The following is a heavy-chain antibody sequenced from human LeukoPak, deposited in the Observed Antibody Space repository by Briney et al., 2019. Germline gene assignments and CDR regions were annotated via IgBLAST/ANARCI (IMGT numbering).Heavy chain of an antibody. D-gene: IGHD6-19*01. CDR1: GGSISSYY. Sequence: SETLSLTCTVSGGSISSYYWSWIRQPPGKGLEWIGYIDDSGSTNYNPSLKSRVTISVDTSKNQFSLKLSSVTAADTAVYYCARASSGWYGSFGYWGQGTLVTVSS. J-gene: IGHJ4*02. V-gene: IGHV4-59*01. CDR3: ARASSGWYGSFGY. CDR2: IDDSGST.